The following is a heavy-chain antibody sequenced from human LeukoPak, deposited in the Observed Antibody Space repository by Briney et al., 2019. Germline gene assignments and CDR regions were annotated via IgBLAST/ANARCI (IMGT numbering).Heavy chain of an antibody. Sequence: PSETLSLTCTVSGGSISSSSYYWGWIRQPPGKGLEWIGSIYYSGSTYYNPSLKSRVTISVDTSKNQFSLKLSPVTAADTAVYYCARHSHSGSYYQYWGQGTLVTVSS. J-gene: IGHJ4*02. V-gene: IGHV4-39*01. CDR3: ARHSHSGSYYQY. CDR2: IYYSGST. D-gene: IGHD1-26*01. CDR1: GGSISSSSYY.